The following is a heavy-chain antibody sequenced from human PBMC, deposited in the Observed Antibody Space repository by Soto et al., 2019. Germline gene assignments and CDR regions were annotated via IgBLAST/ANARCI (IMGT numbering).Heavy chain of an antibody. V-gene: IGHV3-11*06. CDR1: GFTFSDYY. CDR3: AKDSGEPHAPPLWNWFDP. Sequence: PGGSLRLSCAASGFTFSDYYMNWIRQAPGKGLEWVSYISSGSRYTTYADSVKGRFSISRDNSKNTVSLQMNNLRPEDTAMYYCAKDSGEPHAPPLWNWFDPGARGTLVTVSS. D-gene: IGHD3-10*01. CDR2: ISSGSRYT. J-gene: IGHJ5*02.